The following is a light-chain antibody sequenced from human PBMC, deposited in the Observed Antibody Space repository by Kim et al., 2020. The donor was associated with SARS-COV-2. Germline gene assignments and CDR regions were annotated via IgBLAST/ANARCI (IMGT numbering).Light chain of an antibody. V-gene: IGLV3-9*01. CDR3: QVWHNTTWV. CDR2: RDT. Sequence: SYELTQPLSVSVAPGQTASITCGGNNIESKNVHWYQQRPGQAPILVIYRDTNRPSGIPERFSGSNSGNTATLTISRAQAGDEADYYCQVWHNTTWVFGGGTKLTVL. J-gene: IGLJ3*02. CDR1: NIESKN.